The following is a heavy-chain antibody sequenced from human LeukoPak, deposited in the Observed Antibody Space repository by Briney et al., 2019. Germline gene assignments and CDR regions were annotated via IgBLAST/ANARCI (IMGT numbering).Heavy chain of an antibody. CDR3: ARDLSLSLVRRIIISGLDP. CDR1: GGSISGDYY. J-gene: IGHJ5*02. V-gene: IGHV4-61*08. D-gene: IGHD3-10*01. CDR2: IHYGGST. Sequence: NSSETLSLTCTVSGGSISGDYYWTWFRQPPGKGLEWIGFIHYGGSTNYNPSLKSRLTISVDTSKNQFSLKLTSLTAADTAVYYCARDLSLSLVRRIIISGLDPWGQGTLVTVSS.